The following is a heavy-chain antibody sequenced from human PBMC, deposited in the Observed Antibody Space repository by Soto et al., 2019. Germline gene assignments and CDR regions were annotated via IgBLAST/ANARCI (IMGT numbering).Heavy chain of an antibody. CDR2: NT. V-gene: IGHV1-8*01. J-gene: IGHJ4*02. CDR1: GGTVSSYG. Sequence: ASVKVSCKASGGTVSSYGITWVRQAPGNTGYAHAFRGRLTMTRNTSITTAYMELSSLTSEDTAVYFCARRLERSGPYYLDSWGQGTLVTVSS. D-gene: IGHD3-16*01. CDR3: ARRLERSGPYYLDS.